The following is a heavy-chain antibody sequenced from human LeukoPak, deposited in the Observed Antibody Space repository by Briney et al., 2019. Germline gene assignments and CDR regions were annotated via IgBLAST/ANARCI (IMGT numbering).Heavy chain of an antibody. CDR3: ARGDSSSWYRGDFDY. V-gene: IGHV4-61*05. Sequence: PSETLSLTCTVSGGSISSSSYYWGWIRQPPGKGLEWIGYIYYSGSTNYNPSLKSRVTISVDTSKNQFSLKLSSVTAADTAVYYCARGDSSSWYRGDFDYWGQGTLVTVSS. CDR1: GGSISSSSYY. J-gene: IGHJ4*02. D-gene: IGHD6-13*01. CDR2: IYYSGST.